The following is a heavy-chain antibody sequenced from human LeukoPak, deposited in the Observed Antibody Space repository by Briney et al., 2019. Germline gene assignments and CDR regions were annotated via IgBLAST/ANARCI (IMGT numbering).Heavy chain of an antibody. Sequence: PSETLSLTCTVSGGSISTYYWSWIRQPPGTGLEWIGYIYYSGSTNYNPSLKSRVTISVDTSKNQFSLKLSSVTAADTAVYYCASPSYCSSTSCLRWYYWGQGTLVTVSS. D-gene: IGHD2-2*01. J-gene: IGHJ4*02. V-gene: IGHV4-59*08. CDR2: IYYSGST. CDR1: GGSISTYY. CDR3: ASPSYCSSTSCLRWYY.